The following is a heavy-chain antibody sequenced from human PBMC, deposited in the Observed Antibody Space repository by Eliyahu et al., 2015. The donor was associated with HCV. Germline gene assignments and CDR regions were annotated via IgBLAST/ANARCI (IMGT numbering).Heavy chain of an antibody. CDR2: ISSSGSTT. J-gene: IGHJ3*02. D-gene: IGHD5-24*01. V-gene: IGHV3-48*03. CDR3: ARERRDAFDI. CDR1: GFAFSSFE. Sequence: EVQLVESGGGWVQPGGSLRLSCAASGFAFSSFEMNWVRQAPGKGLEWVSFISSSGSTTYYADSVKGRFNISRDNAKNSLYLQMSSVRAEDTAVYYCARERRDAFDIWGQGTMVTVSS.